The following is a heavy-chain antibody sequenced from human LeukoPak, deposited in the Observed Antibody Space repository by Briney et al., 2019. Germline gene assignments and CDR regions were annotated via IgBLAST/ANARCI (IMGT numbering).Heavy chain of an antibody. CDR1: GFTFSSYG. CDR2: IWYDGSNK. D-gene: IGHD6-13*01. CDR3: AKDASSSWYYFDY. V-gene: IGHV3-33*06. J-gene: IGHJ4*02. Sequence: GGSLRLSCAASGFTFSSYGMHWVRQAPGKGLEWVAVIWYDGSNKYYADSVKGRFTISRDNSKNTLYLQMNSLRAEDTAVYYCAKDASSSWYYFDYWGQGTLVTVSS.